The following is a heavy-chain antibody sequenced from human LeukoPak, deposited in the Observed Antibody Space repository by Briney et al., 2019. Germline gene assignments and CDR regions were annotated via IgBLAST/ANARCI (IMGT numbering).Heavy chain of an antibody. CDR1: GFTFSSYW. D-gene: IGHD3-22*01. V-gene: IGHV3-7*01. CDR3: ARDPSYDSSGYYEGLEYYFDY. CDR2: IKQDGSEK. J-gene: IGHJ4*02. Sequence: TGGSLRLSCAASGFTFSSYWMSWVRQAPGKGLEWVANIKQDGSEKYYVDSVKGRFTISRDNAKNSLYLQMNSLRAEDTAVYYCARDPSYDSSGYYEGLEYYFDYWGQGTLVTVSS.